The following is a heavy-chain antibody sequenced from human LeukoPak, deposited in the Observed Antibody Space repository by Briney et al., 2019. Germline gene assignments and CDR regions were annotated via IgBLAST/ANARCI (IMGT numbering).Heavy chain of an antibody. J-gene: IGHJ4*02. V-gene: IGHV3-48*03. CDR1: GFTFSSYE. Sequence: GGSLRLSCVASGFTFSSYEMNWVRQAPGKGLEWVSYISSSGSTIYYADSVKGRFTISRDNAKNSLYLQMNSLRAEDTAVYYCATERDSYGYLGYWGQGTLVTVSS. D-gene: IGHD5-18*01. CDR2: ISSSGSTI. CDR3: ATERDSYGYLGY.